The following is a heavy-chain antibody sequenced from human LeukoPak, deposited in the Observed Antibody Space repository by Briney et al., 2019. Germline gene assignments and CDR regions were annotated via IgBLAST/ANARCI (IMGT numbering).Heavy chain of an antibody. J-gene: IGHJ6*03. Sequence: GGSLRLSCAASGFTFSSYAMSWVRQAPGKGLEWVSAIRGSGGSTYYADSVKGRFTISRDNSKNTLYLQMNSLRAEDTAVYYCAKFIAARPHYYMDVWGKGTTVTVSS. D-gene: IGHD6-6*01. CDR1: GFTFSSYA. CDR2: IRGSGGST. V-gene: IGHV3-23*01. CDR3: AKFIAARPHYYMDV.